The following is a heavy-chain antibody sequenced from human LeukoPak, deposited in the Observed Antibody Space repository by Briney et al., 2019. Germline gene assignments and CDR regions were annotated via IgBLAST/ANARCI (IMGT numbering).Heavy chain of an antibody. Sequence: ETGGSLRLSCAASGFTFSSYSMNWVRQAPGKGLEWVSYVSSSSSTIYYADSVKGRFTISRDNAKNSLYLQMNSLRAEDTAVYYCARDSPSRYSSSWYTGYWGQGTLVTVSS. J-gene: IGHJ4*02. D-gene: IGHD6-13*01. CDR1: GFTFSSYS. CDR2: VSSSSSTI. CDR3: ARDSPSRYSSSWYTGY. V-gene: IGHV3-48*01.